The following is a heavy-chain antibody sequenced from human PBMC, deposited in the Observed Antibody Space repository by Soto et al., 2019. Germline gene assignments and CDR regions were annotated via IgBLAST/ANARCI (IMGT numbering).Heavy chain of an antibody. CDR1: GGTFGSYA. D-gene: IGHD2-2*01. V-gene: IGHV1-69*01. Sequence: QVQLVQSEAEVKKPGSSVKVSCKASGGTFGSYAISWVRQAPGQGPEWMGGLIPITGTANYAQKFQGRVTITADESTSTASMQLSSLRSEDTAVYYCARSQGSSTSLEIYYYYYYGMDVWGQGTTVTVSS. CDR2: LIPITGTA. J-gene: IGHJ6*02. CDR3: ARSQGSSTSLEIYYYYYYGMDV.